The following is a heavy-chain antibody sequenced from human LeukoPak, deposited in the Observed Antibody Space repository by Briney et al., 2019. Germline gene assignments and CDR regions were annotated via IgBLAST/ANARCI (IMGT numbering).Heavy chain of an antibody. CDR3: ARTAVAGTGEDY. CDR1: GYTFTSYA. D-gene: IGHD6-19*01. J-gene: IGHJ4*02. V-gene: IGHV1-69*06. Sequence: ASVKVSRKASGYTFTSYAMNWVRQAPGQGLEWMGGIIPIFGTANYARKFQGRVTITADKSTSTAYMELSSLRSEDTAVYYCARTAVAGTGEDYWGQGTLVTVSS. CDR2: IIPIFGTA.